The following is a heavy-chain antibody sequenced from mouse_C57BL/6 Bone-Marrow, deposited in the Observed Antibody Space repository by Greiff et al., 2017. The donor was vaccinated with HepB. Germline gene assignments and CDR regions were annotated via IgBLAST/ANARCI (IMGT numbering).Heavy chain of an antibody. CDR3: AIGRNFDY. V-gene: IGHV1-74*01. J-gene: IGHJ2*01. Sequence: QVQLQQPGAELVKPGASVKVSCKASGYTFTSYWMHWVKQRPGQGLEWIGSIHPSDSDTNYNQKVKGQATLTVDKSSSTAYMQLSSLTSEDSAVYYCAIGRNFDYWGQGTTLTVSS. CDR1: GYTFTSYW. CDR2: IHPSDSDT.